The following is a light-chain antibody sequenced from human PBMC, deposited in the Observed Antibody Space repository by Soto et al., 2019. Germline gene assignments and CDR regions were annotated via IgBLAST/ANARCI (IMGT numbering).Light chain of an antibody. V-gene: IGLV2-14*01. CDR1: SSDVGGYNY. CDR2: DVS. CDR3: SSYTTSGSLV. Sequence: QSALTQPASVSGSPGHSITISCTGTSSDVGGYNYVSWYQQHPGKAPKLMIYDVSNRPSGVSNRFSGSKSGNTASLTISGLQAEDEADYYCSSYTTSGSLVFGGGTKVTVL. J-gene: IGLJ2*01.